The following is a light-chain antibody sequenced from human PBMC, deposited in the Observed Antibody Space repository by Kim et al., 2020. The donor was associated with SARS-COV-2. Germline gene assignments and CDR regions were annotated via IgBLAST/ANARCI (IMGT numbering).Light chain of an antibody. V-gene: IGKV1-33*01. CDR3: QQYDNLPY. Sequence: SASVGDRATITCQASQDISNYLNWYQQKPGKAPKLLIYDASNFETGVPSRFSGSGSGTDFTFTISSLQPEDIVTYYCQQYDNLPYFGGGTKVDIK. J-gene: IGKJ4*01. CDR1: QDISNY. CDR2: DAS.